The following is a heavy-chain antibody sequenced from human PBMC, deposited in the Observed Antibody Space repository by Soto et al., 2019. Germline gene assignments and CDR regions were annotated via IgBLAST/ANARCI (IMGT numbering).Heavy chain of an antibody. CDR3: ARGSSIAGLYYGMDV. V-gene: IGHV4-59*06. CDR2: NYYSGIT. CDR1: GGSISSYY. J-gene: IGHJ6*02. Sequence: SETLSLTCTVSGGSISSYYWSWIRQPPGKGLEWIEYNYYSGITYYNPSLKSRVTISLDTSKNQFSLKLSSVTAADTAVYYCARGSSIAGLYYGMDVWGQGTTVTVSS. D-gene: IGHD6-6*01.